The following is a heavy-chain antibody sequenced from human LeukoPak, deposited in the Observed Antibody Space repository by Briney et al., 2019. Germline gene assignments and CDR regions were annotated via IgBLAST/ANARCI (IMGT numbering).Heavy chain of an antibody. CDR3: ARGGCTGTSCYWREDWFDP. V-gene: IGHV1-2*02. Sequence: EASVKVSCKASGYTFTGYYMHWVRQAPGQGLEWMGWINPNSGVTNYAQKFQGRVTMTRDTSISTAYMELTSDDTALYYCARGGCTGTSCYWREDWFDPWGQGTLVTVSS. J-gene: IGHJ5*02. CDR2: INPNSGVT. D-gene: IGHD2-2*01. CDR1: GYTFTGYY.